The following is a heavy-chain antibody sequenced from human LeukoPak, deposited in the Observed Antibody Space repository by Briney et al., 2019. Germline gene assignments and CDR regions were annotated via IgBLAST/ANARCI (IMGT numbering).Heavy chain of an antibody. CDR2: LGGSGDSP. CDR3: AKDQSGSYLSFDY. J-gene: IGHJ4*02. CDR1: ALTLSNYG. Sequence: GGCLRPACAASALTLSNYGMRWVRQAPGKGLEWVSSLGGSGDSPYYADSVKGRFTISRENSENTLYLQMNSLRAEDTAVYYCAKDQSGSYLSFDYWGEGTLVTVSS. V-gene: IGHV3-23*01. D-gene: IGHD1-26*01.